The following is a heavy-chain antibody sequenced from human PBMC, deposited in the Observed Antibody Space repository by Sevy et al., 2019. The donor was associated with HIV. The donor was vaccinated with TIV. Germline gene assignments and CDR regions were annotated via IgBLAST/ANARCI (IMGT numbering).Heavy chain of an antibody. Sequence: GGSLRLSCVASGFTLSSYWMSWVRQAPGKGLEWVANIKQDGNEKYYVDSVKGRFTISRDNAKNSLYLQMNSLRAADTDVYYCASDLFSGSYSDDYWGQGTLVTVSS. J-gene: IGHJ4*02. V-gene: IGHV3-7*01. CDR1: GFTLSSYW. D-gene: IGHD1-26*01. CDR3: ASDLFSGSYSDDY. CDR2: IKQDGNEK.